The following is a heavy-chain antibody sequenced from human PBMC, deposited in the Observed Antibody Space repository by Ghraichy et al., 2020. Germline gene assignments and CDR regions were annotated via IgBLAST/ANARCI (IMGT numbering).Heavy chain of an antibody. J-gene: IGHJ4*02. D-gene: IGHD3-22*01. Sequence: GGSLRLSCAASGFTFDDYAMHWVRQAPGKGLEWVSGISWNSGSIGYADSVKGRFTISRDNAKNSLYLQMNSLRAEDTALYYCAKGTYYYDSSAPDYWGQGTLVTVSS. CDR1: GFTFDDYA. V-gene: IGHV3-9*01. CDR2: ISWNSGSI. CDR3: AKGTYYYDSSAPDY.